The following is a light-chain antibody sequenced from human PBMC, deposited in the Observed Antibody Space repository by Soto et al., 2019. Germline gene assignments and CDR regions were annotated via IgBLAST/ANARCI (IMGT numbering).Light chain of an antibody. CDR3: TSSTSDSLYV. Sequence: QSALAEPAFVSLSPGQSITISCTGTSSDVGGNKYVSLYQQYPGKVPKLLINKVSNRPSGVSNRFSGSKSGNTASLTISGLLAEDEADYFCTSSTSDSLYVFGTGTKVTVL. CDR2: KVS. J-gene: IGLJ1*01. CDR1: SSDVGGNKY. V-gene: IGLV2-14*01.